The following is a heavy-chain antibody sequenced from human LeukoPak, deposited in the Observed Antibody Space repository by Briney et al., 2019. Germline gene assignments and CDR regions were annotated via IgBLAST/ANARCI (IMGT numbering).Heavy chain of an antibody. V-gene: IGHV4-34*01. J-gene: IGHJ5*02. D-gene: IGHD3-10*01. CDR3: ARMRITMVRGVIANWFDP. CDR1: GGSFSGYY. Sequence: PSETLSLTCAVYGGSFSGYYWSWIRQPPGKGLEWIGEINHSGSTNYNPSLKSRVTISVDTSKNQFSLKLSSVTAADTAVYYCARMRITMVRGVIANWFDPWGQGTLVTVSS. CDR2: INHSGST.